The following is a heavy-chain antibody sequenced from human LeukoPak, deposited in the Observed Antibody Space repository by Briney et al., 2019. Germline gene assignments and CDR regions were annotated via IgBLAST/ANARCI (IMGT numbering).Heavy chain of an antibody. V-gene: IGHV3-11*01. D-gene: IGHD3-22*01. CDR1: RFTFRDYF. Sequence: PGGSLRLSCAASRFTFRDYFMSWIRQAPGKGLEWVAYTNTAGNTIYYADPMKGRFTISTDNAKNSLYLQMNTLRAEDTAVYYCARATYDSSAVDAFDIWGQGTMVTVSP. CDR3: ARATYDSSAVDAFDI. CDR2: TNTAGNTI. J-gene: IGHJ3*02.